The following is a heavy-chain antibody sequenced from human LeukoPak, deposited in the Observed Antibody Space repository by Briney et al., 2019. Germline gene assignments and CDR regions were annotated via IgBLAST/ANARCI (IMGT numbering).Heavy chain of an antibody. Sequence: PSETLSLTCAVFGYSISSGYYGGWIRQPPGKGLEWIGSIYHSGSTYYNPSLKSRVTISVDTSESQFSLKLSSVTAADTAGYYCARPSSITISGGSINWAFDIWGQGTMVTVSS. CDR2: IYHSGST. J-gene: IGHJ3*02. CDR3: ARPSSITISGGSINWAFDI. CDR1: GYSISSGYY. D-gene: IGHD3-3*01. V-gene: IGHV4-38-2*01.